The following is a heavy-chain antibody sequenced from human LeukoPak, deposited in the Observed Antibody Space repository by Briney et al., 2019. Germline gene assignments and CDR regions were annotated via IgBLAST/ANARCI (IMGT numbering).Heavy chain of an antibody. J-gene: IGHJ3*02. D-gene: IGHD2-21*02. CDR1: GGSISSSSYN. Sequence: PSETLSLTCTISGGSISSSSYNWGWIRQTPGKGLEWIGSIDNSGTTYFNPSLKSRVTISVDTSKDQFSLKLSSVTAADTAVYYCARHLRGGLRAFEIWGPGTMVTVSS. V-gene: IGHV4-39*01. CDR3: ARHLRGGLRAFEI. CDR2: IDNSGTT.